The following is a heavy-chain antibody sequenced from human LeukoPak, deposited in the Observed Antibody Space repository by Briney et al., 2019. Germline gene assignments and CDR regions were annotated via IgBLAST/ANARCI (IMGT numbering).Heavy chain of an antibody. Sequence: GGSLSLSCAASGFTFSSYAMSWVRQAPGKGLEWVSAISDSGGSTYYADSVKGRFTISRDNSKNTLYLQMNSLRAEDTAVYYCAKCIAVAGTVIDYWGQGTLVTVSS. CDR1: GFTFSSYA. CDR3: AKCIAVAGTVIDY. D-gene: IGHD6-19*01. V-gene: IGHV3-23*01. J-gene: IGHJ4*02. CDR2: ISDSGGST.